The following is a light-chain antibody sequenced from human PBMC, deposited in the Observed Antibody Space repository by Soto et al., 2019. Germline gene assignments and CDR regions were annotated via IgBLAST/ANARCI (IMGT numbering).Light chain of an antibody. V-gene: IGKV3-15*01. CDR2: GAS. Sequence: EIVMTQSPATLSVSPVERATLSCRSSQSVSSNLAWYQQKPGQAPRLLIYGASTRATGIPARFSGSGSGTEFTLTISSLQSEDFAVYYCQQRQYWPPITFGQGTRLEIK. CDR3: QQRQYWPPIT. J-gene: IGKJ5*01. CDR1: QSVSSN.